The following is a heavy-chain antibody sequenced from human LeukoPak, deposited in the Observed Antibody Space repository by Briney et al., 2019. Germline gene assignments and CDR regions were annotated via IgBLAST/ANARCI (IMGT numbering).Heavy chain of an antibody. V-gene: IGHV1-8*01. Sequence: ASVKVSCKASGYTFTSYDINWVRQATGQGLEWMGWTNPISGYTGYAQKFQGRVTMTRDTSISTAYMELSSLRSEDTAVYFCARGNRLYTSSWPSLAFDIWGQGTMVTVSS. J-gene: IGHJ3*02. CDR1: GYTFTSYD. D-gene: IGHD6-13*01. CDR3: ARGNRLYTSSWPSLAFDI. CDR2: TNPISGYT.